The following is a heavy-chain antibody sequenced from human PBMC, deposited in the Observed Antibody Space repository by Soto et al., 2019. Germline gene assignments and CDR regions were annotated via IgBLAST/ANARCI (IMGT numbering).Heavy chain of an antibody. CDR2: MNPNSGNT. CDR1: GYTFTSYD. Sequence: ASVKVSCKASGYTFTSYDMNWVRQATGQGLEWMGWMNPNSGNTGYAQKFQGRVTMTRNTSISTAYMELGSLRSEDTAVYYCAIFVCLRYCSTGSKLSVDYFGMDVWGKGTTVTFSS. V-gene: IGHV1-8*01. J-gene: IGHJ6*04. CDR3: AIFVCLRYCSTGSKLSVDYFGMDV. D-gene: IGHD2-2*01.